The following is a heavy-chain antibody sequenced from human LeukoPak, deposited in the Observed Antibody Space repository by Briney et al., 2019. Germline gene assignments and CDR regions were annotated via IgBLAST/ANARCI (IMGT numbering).Heavy chain of an antibody. V-gene: IGHV4-61*01. D-gene: IGHD5-18*01. CDR3: ARSAIAAVGTFDY. Sequence: SETLSLTCTVSGYSISNGYYWSWIRQPPGKGLEWIGYIYYSGSTNYNPSLKSRVTISVDTSKNQFSLKLSSVTAADTAVYYCARSAIAAVGTFDYWGQGTLVTVSS. CDR2: IYYSGST. J-gene: IGHJ4*02. CDR1: GYSISNGYY.